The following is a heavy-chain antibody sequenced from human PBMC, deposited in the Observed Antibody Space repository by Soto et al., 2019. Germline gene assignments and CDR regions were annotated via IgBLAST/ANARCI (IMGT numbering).Heavy chain of an antibody. CDR2: ISAYNGNT. J-gene: IGHJ4*02. CDR1: GYTFTSYG. CDR3: ARDPVHYDYIWGSYRPTYFDY. Sequence: QVPLVQSGAEVKKPGASVKVSCKASGYTFTSYGISWVRQAPGQGLEWMGWISAYNGNTNYAQKLQGRVTMTTDTSTSTAYMELRSLRSDDTAVYYCARDPVHYDYIWGSYRPTYFDYWGQGTLVTVSS. V-gene: IGHV1-18*01. D-gene: IGHD3-16*02.